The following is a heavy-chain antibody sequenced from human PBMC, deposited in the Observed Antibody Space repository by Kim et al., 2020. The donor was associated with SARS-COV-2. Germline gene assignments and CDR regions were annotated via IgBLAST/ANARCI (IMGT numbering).Heavy chain of an antibody. CDR2: INHSGST. CDR1: GGSFSGYY. J-gene: IGHJ6*02. D-gene: IGHD6-13*01. Sequence: SETLSLTCAVYGGSFSGYYWSWIRQPPGKGLEWIGEINHSGSTNYNPSLKSRVTISVDTSKNQFSLKLSSVTAADTAVYYCARGVRGAAAGTGYYYGMDVWGQGTTVTVSS. V-gene: IGHV4-34*01. CDR3: ARGVRGAAAGTGYYYGMDV.